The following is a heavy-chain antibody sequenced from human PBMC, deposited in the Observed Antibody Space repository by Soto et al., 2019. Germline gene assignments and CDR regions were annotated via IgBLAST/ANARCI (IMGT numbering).Heavy chain of an antibody. CDR3: ARDRGVRSGWYFNNWFDH. CDR1: GYSISSGYY. V-gene: IGHV4-38-2*02. J-gene: IGHJ5*02. D-gene: IGHD6-19*01. Sequence: SETLSLTCAVSGYSISSGYYWGWIRQPPGKGLEWIGSIYHSGSTYYNPSLKSRVTISVDTSKNQFSLKLSSVTAADTAVYYCARDRGVRSGWYFNNWFDHWGQGTLVTVSS. CDR2: IYHSGST.